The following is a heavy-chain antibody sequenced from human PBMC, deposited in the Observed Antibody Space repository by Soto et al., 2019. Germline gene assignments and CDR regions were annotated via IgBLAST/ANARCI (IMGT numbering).Heavy chain of an antibody. J-gene: IGHJ3*02. Sequence: GGSLRLSCAASGFTVSSNYMSWVRQAPGKGLEWVSVIYSGGSTYYADSVKGRFTISRDNSKNTLYLQMNSLRAEDTAVYYCARPLTGAYDAFDIWGQGTMVTVSS. V-gene: IGHV3-66*02. CDR3: ARPLTGAYDAFDI. CDR2: IYSGGST. D-gene: IGHD7-27*01. CDR1: GFTVSSNY.